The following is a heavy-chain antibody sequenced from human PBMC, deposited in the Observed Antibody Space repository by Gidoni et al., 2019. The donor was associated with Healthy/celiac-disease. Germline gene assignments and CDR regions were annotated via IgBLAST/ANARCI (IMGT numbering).Heavy chain of an antibody. J-gene: IGHJ3*02. V-gene: IGHV3-74*01. CDR2: INSNGSST. CDR1: GFTFSRSW. Sequence: EVQLVESGGGLVQPGGSLRLSCAASGFTFSRSWMPWVRQAPGKGLVGVSRINSNGSSTSYADSVKGRFTISRDNAKNTLYLQMNSLRAEDTAVYYCARAQGGAFDIWGQGTMVTVSS. D-gene: IGHD3-16*01. CDR3: ARAQGGAFDI.